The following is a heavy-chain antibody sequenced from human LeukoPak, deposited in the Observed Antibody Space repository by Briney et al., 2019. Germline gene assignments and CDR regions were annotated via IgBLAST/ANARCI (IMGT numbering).Heavy chain of an antibody. CDR3: AKARGATYGTYYFDY. CDR2: ISGSGGDT. D-gene: IGHD4/OR15-4a*01. J-gene: IGHJ4*02. V-gene: IGHV3-23*01. CDR1: GFTFSSYA. Sequence: GGSLRLSCAASGFTFSSYAMNWLRQAPGKGLEWVSISGSGGDTYYADSVKGRFTISRDNSKNTLYLQMNSLRAEDTAVYYCAKARGATYGTYYFDYWGQGTLVTVSS.